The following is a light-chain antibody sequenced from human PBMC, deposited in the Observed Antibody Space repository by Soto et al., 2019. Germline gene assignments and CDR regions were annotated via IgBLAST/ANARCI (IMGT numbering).Light chain of an antibody. CDR2: GAS. J-gene: IGKJ1*01. CDR1: QSVSSN. V-gene: IGKV3-15*01. CDR3: HQYNNWWT. Sequence: EIVMTQSPATLSVSPGERATLSCRASQSVSSNLAWYQQKPGQAPRLLIYGASTRATGIPARFSGSGSGTEFTITISSLQSEDFAVYYCHQYNNWWTFGQGTKVEIK.